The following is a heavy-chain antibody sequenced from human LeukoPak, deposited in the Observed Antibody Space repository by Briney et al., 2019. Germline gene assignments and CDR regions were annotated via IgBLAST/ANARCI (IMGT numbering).Heavy chain of an antibody. CDR1: GGTFSSYA. V-gene: IGHV1-69*04. CDR2: IIPILGIA. J-gene: IGHJ4*02. D-gene: IGHD5-18*01. CDR3: ARHVDTAMENY. Sequence: AASVKVSCKASGGTFSSYAISWVRQAPGQGLEWMGRIIPILGIANYAQKFQGRVTITADKSTSTAYMELSSLRSEDTAVYYCARHVDTAMENYWGQGTLVTVSS.